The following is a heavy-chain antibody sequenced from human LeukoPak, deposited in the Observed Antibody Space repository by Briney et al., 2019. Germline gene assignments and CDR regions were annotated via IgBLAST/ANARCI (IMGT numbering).Heavy chain of an antibody. D-gene: IGHD1-7*01. Sequence: GGSLRLSCTASGFTFGGNAMSWVCQAPGKGLEWVGFIRSKAYGGTTEYAASVKGIFTISRDDPKSIVYLQMNSLKTEDTAVYYCTRDHWNYEGYNWFDPWGQGTLVTVSS. CDR1: GFTFGGNA. J-gene: IGHJ5*02. CDR2: IRSKAYGGTT. V-gene: IGHV3-49*04. CDR3: TRDHWNYEGYNWFDP.